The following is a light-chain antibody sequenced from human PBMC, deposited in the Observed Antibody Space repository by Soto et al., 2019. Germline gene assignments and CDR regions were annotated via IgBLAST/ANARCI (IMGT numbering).Light chain of an antibody. CDR2: AAS. V-gene: IGKV1-9*01. CDR3: QQLFDSPIT. CDR1: QGTSQY. J-gene: IGKJ5*01. Sequence: DIHLTQSPSLLSASVGDRVTITCRASQGTSQYVAWYQQKPGKAPKLLIYAASTLESGVPSRFSATVSGTEFSLTITSLQPEDFATYYCQQLFDSPITFGQGTRLEIK.